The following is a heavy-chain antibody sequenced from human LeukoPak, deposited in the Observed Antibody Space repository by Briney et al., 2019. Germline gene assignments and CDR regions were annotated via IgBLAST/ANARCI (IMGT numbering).Heavy chain of an antibody. V-gene: IGHV1-69*05. CDR3: AREEEVVTAIPGYYFDY. J-gene: IGHJ4*02. CDR2: IIPIFGTA. CDR1: GYPFTTYG. D-gene: IGHD2-21*02. Sequence: SVKVSCETSGYPFTTYGISWVRQAPGQGLEWMGRIIPIFGTANYAQKFQGRVTITTDESTSTAYMELSSLRSEDTAVYYCAREEEVVTAIPGYYFDYWGQGTLVTVSS.